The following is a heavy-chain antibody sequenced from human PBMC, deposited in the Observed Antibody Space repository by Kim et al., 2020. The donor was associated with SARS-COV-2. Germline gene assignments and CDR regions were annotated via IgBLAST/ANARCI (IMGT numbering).Heavy chain of an antibody. D-gene: IGHD6-13*01. V-gene: IGHV5-10-1*01. CDR1: GYSFTSYW. CDR2: IDPSDSYT. Sequence: GESLKISCKGSGYSFTSYWISWVRQMPGKGLEWMGRIDPSDSYTNYSPSFQGHVTISADKSISTAYLQWSSLKASDTAMYYCASTFAAAGFLYYWGQGTLVTVSS. J-gene: IGHJ4*02. CDR3: ASTFAAAGFLYY.